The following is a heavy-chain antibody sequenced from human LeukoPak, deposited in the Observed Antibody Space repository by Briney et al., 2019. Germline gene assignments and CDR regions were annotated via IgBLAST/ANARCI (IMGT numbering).Heavy chain of an antibody. CDR3: AREGSTSYTGTLFS. J-gene: IGHJ4*02. Sequence: GGSLRLSCAASGFTFSSYAMQWVRQAPGKGLEWVAVISYDGSNKYYADSVKGRFTISRDNSKNTLYLQMNSLRAEDTAVYYCAREGSTSYTGTLFSWGQGTLVTVSS. V-gene: IGHV3-30*01. CDR2: ISYDGSNK. CDR1: GFTFSSYA. D-gene: IGHD2-2*01.